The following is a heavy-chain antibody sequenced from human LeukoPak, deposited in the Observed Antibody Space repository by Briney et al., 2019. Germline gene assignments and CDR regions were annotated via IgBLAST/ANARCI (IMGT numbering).Heavy chain of an antibody. J-gene: IGHJ3*02. CDR1: GFTFSSYA. D-gene: IGHD3-10*01. Sequence: QTGGSLRLSCAASGFTFSSYAMSWVRQAPGKGLEWVSAISGGGGCTYYADSVKGRFTISRDNSKNTLYLQMNSLRAEDTAVYYCAKDRGFIVRGVIISCAFDIWGQGTMVTVSS. V-gene: IGHV3-23*01. CDR2: ISGGGGCT. CDR3: AKDRGFIVRGVIISCAFDI.